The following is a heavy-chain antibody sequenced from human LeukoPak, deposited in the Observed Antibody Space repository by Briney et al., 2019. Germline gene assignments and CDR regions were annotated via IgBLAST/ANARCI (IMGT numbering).Heavy chain of an antibody. D-gene: IGHD5-12*01. V-gene: IGHV1-69*04. CDR1: GGTFSSYA. CDR3: ARWPGGYGDAFDI. CDR2: IIPILGIA. J-gene: IGHJ3*02. Sequence: GASVKVSCKASGGTFSSYAISWVRQAPGQGLEWMGRIIPILGIANYAQKIQGRVTITADKSMSTAYMELSSLRSEDTAVYYCARWPGGYGDAFDIWGQGTMVTVSS.